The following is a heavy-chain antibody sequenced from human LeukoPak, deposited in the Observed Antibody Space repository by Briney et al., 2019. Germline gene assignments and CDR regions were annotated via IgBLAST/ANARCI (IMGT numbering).Heavy chain of an antibody. CDR3: AKAEGKNPTGGRWLD. CDR2: ISGSGGYT. CDR1: GFSFSTYA. D-gene: IGHD6-19*01. Sequence: GGSLRLSCAGSGFSFSTYAMTWVRQAPGMGLESVSAISGSGGYTYYADSVKGRFTISRDDSKNTLYLQMNSLRAEDTAIYYCAKAEGKNPTGGRWLDWGQGTLVTVSS. J-gene: IGHJ4*02. V-gene: IGHV3-23*01.